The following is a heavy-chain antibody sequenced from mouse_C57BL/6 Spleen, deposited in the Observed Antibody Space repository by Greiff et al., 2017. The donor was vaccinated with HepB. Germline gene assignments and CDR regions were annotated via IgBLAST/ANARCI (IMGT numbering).Heavy chain of an antibody. D-gene: IGHD1-1*01. J-gene: IGHJ4*01. CDR2: IWGDGST. Sequence: VQRVESGPGLVAPSQSLSITCTVSGFSLTSYGVSWVRQPPGKGLEWLGVIWGDGSTNYHSALISRLSISKDNSKSQGFLKLNSRQTDDTATYYCAKPGGYYGSSYVEAMDYWGQGTSVTVSS. V-gene: IGHV2-3*01. CDR1: GFSLTSYG. CDR3: AKPGGYYGSSYVEAMDY.